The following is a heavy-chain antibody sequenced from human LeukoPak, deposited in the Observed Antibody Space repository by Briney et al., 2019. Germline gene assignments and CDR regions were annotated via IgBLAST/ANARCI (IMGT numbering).Heavy chain of an antibody. CDR3: ARNGGYSYGFDP. Sequence: SETLSLTCAVYGGSFSGYYWSWIRQPPGKGLEWIGEINHSGSTNYNPSLKSRVTISVDTSKNQFSLKLSSVTAADTAVYYCARNGGYSYGFDPWGQGTLVTVSS. CDR1: GGSFSGYY. CDR2: INHSGST. D-gene: IGHD5-18*01. V-gene: IGHV4-34*01. J-gene: IGHJ5*02.